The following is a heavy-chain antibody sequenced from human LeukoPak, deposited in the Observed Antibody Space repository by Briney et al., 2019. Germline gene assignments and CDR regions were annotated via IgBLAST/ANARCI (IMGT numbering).Heavy chain of an antibody. CDR1: GLTVSSNY. V-gene: IGHV3-53*01. J-gene: IGHJ4*02. D-gene: IGHD3-3*01. CDR3: ARAKEWFRKIFDD. Sequence: GGSLRLSCAVSGLTVSSNYMSWVRQAPGKGLEWISVIYSGGNTYYADSAKGRFTISRDNSKNMLYLQINSLKAEDTAVYYCARAKEWFRKIFDDWGQGTLVTISS. CDR2: IYSGGNT.